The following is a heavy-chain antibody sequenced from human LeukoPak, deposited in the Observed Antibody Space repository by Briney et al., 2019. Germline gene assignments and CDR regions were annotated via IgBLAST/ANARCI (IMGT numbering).Heavy chain of an antibody. CDR1: GFTFSTYG. Sequence: GGSLRLSCAASGFTFSTYGMHWVRQAPGKGLEWVSSISSSSSYIYYADSVKGRFTISRDNAKNSLYLQMNSLRAEDTAVYYCARERHANFDYWGQGTLVTVSS. J-gene: IGHJ4*02. CDR2: ISSSSSYI. V-gene: IGHV3-21*01. CDR3: ARERHANFDY.